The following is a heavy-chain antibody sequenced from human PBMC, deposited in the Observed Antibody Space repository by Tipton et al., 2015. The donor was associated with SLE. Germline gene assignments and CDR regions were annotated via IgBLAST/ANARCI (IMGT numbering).Heavy chain of an antibody. D-gene: IGHD3-10*01. V-gene: IGHV4-59*01. CDR2: TYYSGST. Sequence: TLSLTCTVSGGSISNYYWSWIRQPPGKGLEWIGYTYYSGSTNYNPSLKSRVTISVDTSKNQFSLKLSSVTAADTTVHYCARDWGSGSSYFDYWGQGTLVTVSS. CDR1: GGSISNYY. J-gene: IGHJ4*02. CDR3: ARDWGSGSSYFDY.